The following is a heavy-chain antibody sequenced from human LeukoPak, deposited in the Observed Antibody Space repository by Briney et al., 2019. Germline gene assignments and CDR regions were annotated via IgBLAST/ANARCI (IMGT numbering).Heavy chain of an antibody. CDR3: ARASSSLWAAAGHLYYFDY. CDR1: GFTFDDCG. CDR2: INWNGGST. Sequence: GGSLRLSCAASGFTFDDCGMSWVRQAPGKGLEWVSGINWNGGSTGYADSVKGRFTISRDNAKNSLYLQMNSLRAEDTALYYCARASSSLWAAAGHLYYFDYWGQGTLVTVSS. D-gene: IGHD6-13*01. V-gene: IGHV3-20*04. J-gene: IGHJ4*02.